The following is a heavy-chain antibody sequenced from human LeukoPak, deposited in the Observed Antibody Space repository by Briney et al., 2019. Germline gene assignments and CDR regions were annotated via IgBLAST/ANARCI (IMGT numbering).Heavy chain of an antibody. CDR2: VSGDGFST. Sequence: PGGSLRLSCAASGFTFSTYAMSWVRQAPGKGLEWASAVSGDGFSTFYADSVKGRFSISRDNSKNTLYLQMNSLRAADTAVYYCAKFRVVTTSRGVGLDYWGQGTLVTVSS. CDR1: GFTFSTYA. J-gene: IGHJ4*02. CDR3: AKFRVVTTSRGVGLDY. V-gene: IGHV3-23*01. D-gene: IGHD3-22*01.